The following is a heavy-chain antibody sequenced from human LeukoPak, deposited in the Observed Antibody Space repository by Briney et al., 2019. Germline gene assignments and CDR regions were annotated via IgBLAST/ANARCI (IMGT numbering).Heavy chain of an antibody. J-gene: IGHJ6*04. D-gene: IGHD6-6*01. Sequence: PSETLSLTCAVYGGSFSGYYWSWVRQPPGKGLEWIGEINRSGSTNYNPSLKSRVTISVDTSKNQFSLKLSSVTAADTAVYYCARTAYSSSPSGVDVWGKGTTVTVSS. V-gene: IGHV4-34*01. CDR1: GGSFSGYY. CDR2: INRSGST. CDR3: ARTAYSSSPSGVDV.